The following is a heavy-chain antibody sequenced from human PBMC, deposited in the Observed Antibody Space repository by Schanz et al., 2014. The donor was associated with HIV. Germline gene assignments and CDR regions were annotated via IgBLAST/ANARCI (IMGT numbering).Heavy chain of an antibody. CDR2: ISWNSGSI. D-gene: IGHD6-6*01. CDR1: GFTFDDYA. V-gene: IGHV3-9*01. J-gene: IGHJ4*02. Sequence: EVQLVESGGGLVQPGRSLRLSCAASGFTFDDYAMHWVRQAPGKGLEWVSGISWNSGSIGYADSVKGRFTISRDNAKNSLYLQMSSLRAEDTAIYYCAKGGSSPDYWGQGTLVTVSS. CDR3: AKGGSSPDY.